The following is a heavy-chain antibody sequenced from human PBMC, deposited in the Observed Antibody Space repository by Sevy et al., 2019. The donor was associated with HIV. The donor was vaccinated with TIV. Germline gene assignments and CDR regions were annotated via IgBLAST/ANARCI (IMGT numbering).Heavy chain of an antibody. CDR1: GFTFGDYA. V-gene: IGHV3-49*03. CDR2: IRSKAYGGTT. D-gene: IGHD3-10*01. J-gene: IGHJ4*02. Sequence: GGSLRLSCTASGFTFGDYAMSWFRQAPGKGLEWVGFIRSKAYGGTTEYAASVKGRFTISRDDSKSIAYLQMNSLKTEDTPVYYCTRLWFGELPHYWGQGTLVTVSS. CDR3: TRLWFGELPHY.